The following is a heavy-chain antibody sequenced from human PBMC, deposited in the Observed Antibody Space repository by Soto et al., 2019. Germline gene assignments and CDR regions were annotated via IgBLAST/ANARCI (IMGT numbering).Heavy chain of an antibody. D-gene: IGHD3-3*01. Sequence: SETLSRTCSVYGGSFSVYYWSWIRHPPGKGLEWIGEINHSGSTNYNPSLKSRVTISVDTSKNQFSLKLSSVTAADTAVYYCARGGYDFWSGYINWFDPWGQGTLVTVSS. CDR3: ARGGYDFWSGYINWFDP. J-gene: IGHJ5*02. CDR2: INHSGST. V-gene: IGHV4-34*01. CDR1: GGSFSVYY.